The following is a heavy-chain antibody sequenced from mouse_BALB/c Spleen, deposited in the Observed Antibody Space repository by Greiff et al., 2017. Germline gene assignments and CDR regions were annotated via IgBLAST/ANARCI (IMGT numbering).Heavy chain of an antibody. CDR1: GFTFSSYG. J-gene: IGHJ4*01. CDR2: ISSGGSYT. V-gene: IGHV5-6*01. Sequence: EVKLMESGGDLVKPGGSLKLSCAAPGFTFSSYGMSWVRQTPDKRLEWVASISSGGSYTYYPDSVKGRFTISRDNAKNTLYLQMSSLKSEDTAMYTCARVYYGSSYGYAMDYWGQGTSVTVSS. D-gene: IGHD1-1*01. CDR3: ARVYYGSSYGYAMDY.